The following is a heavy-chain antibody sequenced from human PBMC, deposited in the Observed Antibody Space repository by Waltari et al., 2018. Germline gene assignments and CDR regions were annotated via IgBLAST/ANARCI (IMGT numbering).Heavy chain of an antibody. J-gene: IGHJ4*02. V-gene: IGHV4-39*07. CDR3: ARIDVGALDLGDY. D-gene: IGHD1-26*01. CDR1: GGSISSSSYY. Sequence: QLQLQESGPGLVKPSETLSLTCPVSGGSISSSSYYWGWIRQPPGKGLEWIGSIYYSGSTYYNPSLKSRVTISVDTSKNQFSLKLSSVTAADTAVYYCARIDVGALDLGDYWGQGTLVTVSS. CDR2: IYYSGST.